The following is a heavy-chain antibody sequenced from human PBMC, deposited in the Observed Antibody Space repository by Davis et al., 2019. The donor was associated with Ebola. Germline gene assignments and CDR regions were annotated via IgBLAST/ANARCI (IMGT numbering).Heavy chain of an antibody. J-gene: IGHJ4*02. Sequence: GESLKISCAASGFTFSSYRMNWVRQAPGKGLEWVSSISSSSSYIYYADSVKGRFTISRDNAKNSLYLQMNSLRAEDTAVYYCASGGIAAGDYWGQGTLVTVSS. CDR2: ISSSSSYI. CDR1: GFTFSSYR. D-gene: IGHD6-25*01. V-gene: IGHV3-21*01. CDR3: ASGGIAAGDY.